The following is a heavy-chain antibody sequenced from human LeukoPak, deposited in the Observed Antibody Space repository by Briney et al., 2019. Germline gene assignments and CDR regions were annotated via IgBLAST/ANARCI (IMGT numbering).Heavy chain of an antibody. J-gene: IGHJ4*02. CDR2: ISYDGSNK. Sequence: GRSLRLSCAASGFTFSSYAMHWVRQAPGKGLEWVAVISYDGSNKYYADSVKGRFTISRDNSKNTLCLQMNSLRAEDTAVYYCARDHYSYTIFVTLAYWGQGTLVTVSS. V-gene: IGHV3-30*01. D-gene: IGHD3-3*01. CDR3: ARDHYSYTIFVTLAY. CDR1: GFTFSSYA.